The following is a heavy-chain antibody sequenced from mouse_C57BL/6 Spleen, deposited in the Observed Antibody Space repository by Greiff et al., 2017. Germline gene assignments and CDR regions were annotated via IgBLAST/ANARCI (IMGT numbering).Heavy chain of an antibody. CDR3: GSHDGYYVTFAY. D-gene: IGHD2-3*01. V-gene: IGHV2-2*01. CDR1: GFSFTSYG. CDR2: MWSGGST. Sequence: VQLKESGPGLVQPSQCLSLSCTVSGFSFTSYGVPWVRQSPGKGLEWLGVMWSGGSTDYNAAFISSLSISKDNTKSQVFLKMNRLQADDTAIYYCGSHDGYYVTFAYWGQGTLVTVSA. J-gene: IGHJ3*01.